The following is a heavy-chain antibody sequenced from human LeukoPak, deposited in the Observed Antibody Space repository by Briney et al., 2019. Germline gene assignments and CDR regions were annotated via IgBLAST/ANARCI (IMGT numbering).Heavy chain of an antibody. CDR2: MYSGGGT. CDR3: ARVVGELLWFGELNPWFDP. J-gene: IGHJ5*02. CDR1: GFSVSSNY. V-gene: IGHV3-66*01. Sequence: GGSLRLSCAASGFSVSSNYMNWVRQAPKKGLEWVSVMYSGGGTYYADCVKGRFTISRDNSKNTLYLQMNSLRAEDTAVYYCARVVGELLWFGELNPWFDPWGQGTLVTVSS. D-gene: IGHD3-10*01.